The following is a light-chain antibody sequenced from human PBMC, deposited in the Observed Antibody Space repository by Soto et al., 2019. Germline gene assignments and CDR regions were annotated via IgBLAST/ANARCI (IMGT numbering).Light chain of an antibody. CDR3: AAWDDSLDGYV. CDR1: SSNIGSNS. V-gene: IGLV1-44*01. Sequence: SVLTQPPSASGTPGQRVTISCSGSSSNIGSNSVNWYQHLPGTAPKLLIYSNIQRPSGVPDRFSGSKSGTSASLAISGLQSEDEADYYCAAWDDSLDGYVFGTGTKVTVL. J-gene: IGLJ1*01. CDR2: SNI.